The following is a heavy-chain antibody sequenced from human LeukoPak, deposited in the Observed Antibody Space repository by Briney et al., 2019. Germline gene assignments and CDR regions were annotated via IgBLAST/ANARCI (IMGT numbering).Heavy chain of an antibody. CDR2: INAGNGNT. D-gene: IGHD3-3*01. CDR1: GYTFASYA. CDR3: ARVLRPEDAFDI. Sequence: ASVKVSCKASGYTFASYAMHWVRQAPGQRLEWMGWINAGNGNTKYSQKFLGRVTITRDTSASTAYMELSSLRSEDTAVYYCARVLRPEDAFDIWGQGTMVTVSS. J-gene: IGHJ3*02. V-gene: IGHV1-3*01.